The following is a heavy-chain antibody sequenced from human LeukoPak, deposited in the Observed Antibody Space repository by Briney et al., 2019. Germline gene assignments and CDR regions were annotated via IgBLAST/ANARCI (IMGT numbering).Heavy chain of an antibody. V-gene: IGHV4-59*01. CDR2: IYYSGST. D-gene: IGHD3-16*01. CDR1: GGSISSYY. CDR3: ARLQDGGFDY. J-gene: IGHJ4*02. Sequence: QPSEILSLTCTVSGGSISSYYWSWIRQPPGKGLEWIGYIYYSGSTNYNPSLKSRVTISVDTSKNQFSLKLSSVTAADTAVYYCARLQDGGFDYWGQGTLVTVSS.